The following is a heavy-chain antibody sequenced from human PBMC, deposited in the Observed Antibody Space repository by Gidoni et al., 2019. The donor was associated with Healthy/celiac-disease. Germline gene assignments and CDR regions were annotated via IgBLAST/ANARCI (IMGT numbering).Heavy chain of an antibody. CDR1: GFTFDDYA. CDR3: AKDIIREGKRITYAFDI. D-gene: IGHD3-10*01. J-gene: IGHJ3*02. V-gene: IGHV3-9*01. CDR2: ISWNSGSI. Sequence: EVQLVESGGGLVQPGRSLRLSCAASGFTFDDYAMHWVRQAPGKGLEWVSGISWNSGSIGYADSVKGRFTISRDNAKNSLYLQMNSLRAEDTALYYCAKDIIREGKRITYAFDIWGQGTMVTVSS.